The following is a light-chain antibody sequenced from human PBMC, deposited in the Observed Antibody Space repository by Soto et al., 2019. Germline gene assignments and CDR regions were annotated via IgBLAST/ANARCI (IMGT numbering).Light chain of an antibody. Sequence: EIVMTQSPATLSVSPGGRATLSCRASQSVSSYLAWYQQRPGQPPRLLIYRASTRATGIPARFSGSGSGTEFCLTITSLQSEDFAVYYCQQYNTWPPRYTFGQGTKLEI. CDR2: RAS. J-gene: IGKJ2*01. CDR3: QQYNTWPPRYT. V-gene: IGKV3-15*01. CDR1: QSVSSY.